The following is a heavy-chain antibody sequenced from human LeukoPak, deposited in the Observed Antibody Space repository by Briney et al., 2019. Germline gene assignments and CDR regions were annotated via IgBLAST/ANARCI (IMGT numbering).Heavy chain of an antibody. V-gene: IGHV3-30*02. CDR3: AKVGIVVVTAHY. J-gene: IGHJ4*02. D-gene: IGHD2-21*02. Sequence: GGSLRLSCAASGFTFSSYGMHWVRQAPGKGLEWVAFIRYDGSNKYYADSVKGRFTISRDNSKNTLYLQMNSLRAEDTAVYYCAKVGIVVVTAHYWGQGTLVTVSS. CDR1: GFTFSSYG. CDR2: IRYDGSNK.